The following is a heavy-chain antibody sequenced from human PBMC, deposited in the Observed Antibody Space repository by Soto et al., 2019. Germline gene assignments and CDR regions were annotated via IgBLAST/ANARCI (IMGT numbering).Heavy chain of an antibody. CDR2: IYQSGVT. Sequence: SETLSFTCNMSGDSYSISTYSWSWIRQPPGKALQWIGFIYQSGVTSYNPSLASRVSISLDRSNNQCSLKLKSVTAADTAVYFCAGMPYTSGLRFDPWGPGTLVTVS. CDR1: GDSYSISTYS. J-gene: IGHJ5*02. V-gene: IGHV4-30-2*01. CDR3: AGMPYTSGLRFDP. D-gene: IGHD6-19*01.